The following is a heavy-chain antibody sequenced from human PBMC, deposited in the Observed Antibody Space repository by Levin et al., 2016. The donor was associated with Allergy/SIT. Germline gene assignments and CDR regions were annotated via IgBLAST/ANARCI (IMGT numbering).Heavy chain of an antibody. CDR2: IRHDGGNI. CDR1: GFSVSSYG. J-gene: IGHJ1*01. CDR3: AKGCSSTSCREYSQH. Sequence: GESLKISCAASGFSVSSYGMHWVRQAPGKGLEWVAYIRHDGGNIDYGDSVKGRFTISRDNSKNTLFLQMSSLRAEDTAVYYCAKGCSSTSCREYSQHWGQGTLVTVSS. D-gene: IGHD2-2*01. V-gene: IGHV3-30*02.